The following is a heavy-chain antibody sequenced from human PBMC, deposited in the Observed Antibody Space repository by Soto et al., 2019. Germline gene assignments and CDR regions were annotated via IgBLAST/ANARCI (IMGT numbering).Heavy chain of an antibody. Sequence: RLAQTGGGLIQPGGSLRLPCAASGFTVSTNYMGWVRQAPGKGLEWVSLINTGNSSFYADSVKGRFTISRDSSKNTLYLQMNSLRVEDTAVYYCVRVVAAAGTWGQGALVTVSS. D-gene: IGHD6-13*01. CDR1: GFTVSTNY. CDR2: INTGNSS. V-gene: IGHV3-53*02. J-gene: IGHJ5*02. CDR3: VRVVAAAGT.